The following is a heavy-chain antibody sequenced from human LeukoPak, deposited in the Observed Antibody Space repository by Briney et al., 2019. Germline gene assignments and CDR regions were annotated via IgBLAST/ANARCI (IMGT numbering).Heavy chain of an antibody. CDR1: GFTFSSYG. CDR2: IRYDGSNK. D-gene: IGHD3-10*01. J-gene: IGHJ4*02. Sequence: GGSLRLSCAASGFTFSSYGMHWVRQAPGKGLEWVAFIRYDGSNKYYADSVKGRFTISRDNSKNTLYLQMNSLRAEDTAVYYCAKDPRSGYYYGSGSYYDYWGQGTLVTVSS. V-gene: IGHV3-30*02. CDR3: AKDPRSGYYYGSGSYYDY.